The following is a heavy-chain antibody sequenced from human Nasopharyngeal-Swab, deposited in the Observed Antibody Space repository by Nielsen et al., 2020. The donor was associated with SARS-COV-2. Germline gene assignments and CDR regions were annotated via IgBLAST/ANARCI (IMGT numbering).Heavy chain of an antibody. CDR3: AKCSGSGIWDLTPVDY. CDR1: GFTFSDYY. Sequence: GESLKISCAASGFTFSDYYMSWIRQAPGKGLEWVSYISSSSSYTNYADSVKGRFTISRDNAKNSLYLQMNSLRAEDTAVYYCAKCSGSGIWDLTPVDYWGQGTLVTVSS. V-gene: IGHV3-11*03. D-gene: IGHD1-26*01. CDR2: ISSSSSYT. J-gene: IGHJ4*02.